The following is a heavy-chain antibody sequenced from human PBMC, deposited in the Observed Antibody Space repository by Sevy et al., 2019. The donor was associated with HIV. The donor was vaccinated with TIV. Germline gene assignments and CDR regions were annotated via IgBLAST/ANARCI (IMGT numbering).Heavy chain of an antibody. D-gene: IGHD3-10*01. V-gene: IGHV3-23*01. J-gene: IGHJ4*02. CDR2: ISASGIST. CDR3: AKDRGAGVEGEEYYLDY. CDR1: GYTFSGYA. Sequence: GGSLRLSCAGSGYTFSGYAMSWVRQAPGKGLEWVSAISASGISTYYAGSVKGRVTISRDNSKNTLYLAMDSLRDDDTALDYCAKDRGAGVEGEEYYLDYWGRGTLVTVSS.